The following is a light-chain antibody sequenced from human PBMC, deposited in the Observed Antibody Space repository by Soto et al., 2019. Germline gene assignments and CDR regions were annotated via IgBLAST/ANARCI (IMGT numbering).Light chain of an antibody. CDR1: QSVISH. Sequence: EIVLTQSPATLSLSPGERATLSCRASQSVISHLAWYQQKPGQAPSLLIYGASSSSTGVPDRFSGSWSVTDVTLTTSSLEPEDFAVYSCQQRSNWPPPPITFGQGTRLEIK. CDR2: GAS. V-gene: IGKV3-11*01. J-gene: IGKJ5*01. CDR3: QQRSNWPPPPIT.